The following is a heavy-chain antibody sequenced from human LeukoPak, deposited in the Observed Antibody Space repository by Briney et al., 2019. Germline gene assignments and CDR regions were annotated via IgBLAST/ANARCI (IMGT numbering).Heavy chain of an antibody. D-gene: IGHD3-22*01. CDR1: GYTLTELS. V-gene: IGHV1-24*01. J-gene: IGHJ4*02. CDR2: FDPEDGET. CDR3: ATSITMIVVVILDY. Sequence: ASVKVSCKVSGYTLTELSMHWVRQAPGKGLEWMGGFDPEDGETIYAQKFQGRVTMTEDTSTDTAYMELSSLRSEDTAVYYCATSITMIVVVILDYWGQGTLVIVSS.